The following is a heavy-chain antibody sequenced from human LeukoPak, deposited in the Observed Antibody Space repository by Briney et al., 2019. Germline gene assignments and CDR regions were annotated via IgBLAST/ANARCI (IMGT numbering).Heavy chain of an antibody. CDR3: ARFLNFYWYFDL. CDR2: IKQDGSEK. CDR1: GFTFSSYS. J-gene: IGHJ2*01. V-gene: IGHV3-7*01. Sequence: PGGSLRLSCAASGFTFSSYSMNWVRQAPGKGLEWVANIKQDGSEKYYVDSVKGRFTISRDNAKNSLYLQMNSLRAEDTAVYYCARFLNFYWYFDLWGRGTLVTVSS.